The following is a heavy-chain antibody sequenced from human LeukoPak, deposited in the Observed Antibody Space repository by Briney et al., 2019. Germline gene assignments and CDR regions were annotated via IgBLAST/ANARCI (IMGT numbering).Heavy chain of an antibody. CDR1: GFIFSDYV. V-gene: IGHV3-23*01. CDR2: ITASGDRT. CDR3: ARRDIVVIVSASDY. J-gene: IGHJ4*02. Sequence: QPGGSLRLSCTASGFIFSDYVMIWVRQAPGKGLEWVSGITASGDRTYYGDSVKGRFTVSRDNSKNTVYLQMNSLRVDDTAVYYCARRDIVVIVSASDYWGQGTLVTVSS. D-gene: IGHD2-15*01.